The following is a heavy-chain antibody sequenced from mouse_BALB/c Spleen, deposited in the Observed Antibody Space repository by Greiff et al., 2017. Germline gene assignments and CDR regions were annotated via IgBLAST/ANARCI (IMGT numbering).Heavy chain of an antibody. V-gene: IGHV14-3*02. Sequence: EVQLQQSGAELVKPGASVKLSCTASGFTFKDSYMHWVKQRPEQGLEWIGRIDPANGNTKYDPKFQGKATITADTSSNTAYLQLSSLTSEDTAVYYCARSGNYWYFDVWGAGTTVTVSS. J-gene: IGHJ1*01. CDR2: IDPANGNT. CDR1: GFTFKDSY. D-gene: IGHD1-3*01. CDR3: ARSGNYWYFDV.